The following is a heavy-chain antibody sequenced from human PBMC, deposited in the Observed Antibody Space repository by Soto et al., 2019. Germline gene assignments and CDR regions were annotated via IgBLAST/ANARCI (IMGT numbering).Heavy chain of an antibody. D-gene: IGHD3-10*01. Sequence: QVQLVESGGGVVQPGRSLRLSCAASGFTFSSYAMHWVRQAPGKGLEWVAVISYDGSNKYYADSVKGRFTISRDNSKNTLYLQLKSLRAEDTAVYYCARGDYYGSGSYVDYWGQGTLLTVSS. J-gene: IGHJ4*02. CDR2: ISYDGSNK. CDR1: GFTFSSYA. CDR3: ARGDYYGSGSYVDY. V-gene: IGHV3-30-3*01.